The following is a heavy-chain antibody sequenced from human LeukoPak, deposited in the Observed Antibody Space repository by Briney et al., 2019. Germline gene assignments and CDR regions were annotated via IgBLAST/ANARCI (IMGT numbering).Heavy chain of an antibody. Sequence: GGSLRLSCAASGFTFSSYGMHWVRQAPGKGLEWVAVIWYDGSNKYYADSVKGRFTISRDNSKNTLYLQMNSLRADDTAVYYCARDEGSGYSYEGLSSRFDPWGQGTLVTVSS. D-gene: IGHD5-18*01. V-gene: IGHV3-33*01. CDR3: ARDEGSGYSYEGLSSRFDP. CDR1: GFTFSSYG. J-gene: IGHJ5*02. CDR2: IWYDGSNK.